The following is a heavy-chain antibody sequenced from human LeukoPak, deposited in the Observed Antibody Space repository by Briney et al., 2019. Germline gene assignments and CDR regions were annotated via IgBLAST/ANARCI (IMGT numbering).Heavy chain of an antibody. CDR1: GLTFTNTW. Sequence: PGGSLRLSCEASGLTFTNTWQTWVRRAPGKGLEWVGRIFRNVETMQTENPAPVKGRFTISRDNSKTTLYLQRNSLTTEDTAIYYGGAYIFGCGGDCWGQGTPVTVSS. CDR2: IFRNVETMQT. V-gene: IGHV3-15*01. CDR3: GAYIFGCGGDC. D-gene: IGHD3-3*02. J-gene: IGHJ4*02.